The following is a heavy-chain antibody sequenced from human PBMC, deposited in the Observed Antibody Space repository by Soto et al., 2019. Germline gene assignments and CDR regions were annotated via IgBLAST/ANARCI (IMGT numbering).Heavy chain of an antibody. Sequence: EVQLLESGGGLVQPGGSLRLSCAASGFTFTNYAMTWVRQAPGKGLEWVSTISASGGSTYHADSVKGRFTISRDNSKNTLSMQMNSLRDEYTAAYYGAKAMRGSGSYYIYGMDVWGQGTTVTVS. D-gene: IGHD3-10*01. V-gene: IGHV3-23*01. CDR2: ISASGGST. CDR1: GFTFTNYA. J-gene: IGHJ6*02. CDR3: AKAMRGSGSYYIYGMDV.